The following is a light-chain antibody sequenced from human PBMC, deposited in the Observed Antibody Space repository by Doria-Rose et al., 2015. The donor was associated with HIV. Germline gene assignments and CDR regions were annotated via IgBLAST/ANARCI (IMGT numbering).Light chain of an antibody. CDR2: DGS. J-gene: IGKJ1*01. CDR1: QRFSSTY. V-gene: IGKV3-20*01. CDR3: HQYGTSWT. Sequence: TQSPGTLSLYPGERATLSCRASQRFSSTYLACYQQKPGHAPSLLIYDGSTRATGIPDRFSASGSGTDFTLTINRLEPEDFALYYCHQYGTSWTFGQGTKVEI.